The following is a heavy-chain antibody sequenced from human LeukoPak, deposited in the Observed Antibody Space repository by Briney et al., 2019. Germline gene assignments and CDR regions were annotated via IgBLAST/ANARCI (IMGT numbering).Heavy chain of an antibody. D-gene: IGHD6-19*01. Sequence: SETLFLTCTVSGGSISSGGYYWSWIRQPPGKGLEWIGYIYHSGSTYYNPSLKSRVTISVDRSKNQFSLKLSSVTAADTAVYYCARAGAVAGRNFDYWGQGTLVTVSS. CDR2: IYHSGST. CDR1: GGSISSGGYY. J-gene: IGHJ4*02. V-gene: IGHV4-30-2*01. CDR3: ARAGAVAGRNFDY.